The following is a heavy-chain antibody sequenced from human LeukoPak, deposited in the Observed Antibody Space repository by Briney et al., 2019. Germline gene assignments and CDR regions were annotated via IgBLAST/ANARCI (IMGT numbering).Heavy chain of an antibody. Sequence: PSETLSLTCAVSGGSISSSNWWSWVRQPPGEGLEWIGEIYHSGSTNYNPSLKSRVTISVDKSKNQFSLKLSSVTAADTAVYYCARESDYGDYVDYWGQGTLVTVSS. CDR2: IYHSGST. D-gene: IGHD4-17*01. V-gene: IGHV4-4*02. CDR3: ARESDYGDYVDY. CDR1: GGSISSSNW. J-gene: IGHJ4*02.